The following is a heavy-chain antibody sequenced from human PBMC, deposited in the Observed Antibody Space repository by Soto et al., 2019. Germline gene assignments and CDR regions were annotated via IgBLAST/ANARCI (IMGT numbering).Heavy chain of an antibody. CDR3: AKGSSGSMVRGGVGY. Sequence: EVQLLESGGGLVQPGGSLRLSCAASGFTFSSYAMSWVRQAPGKGLEWVSAISGSGGSTYYADSVKGRFTISRDNYKNTLYLQMNSLRAEDTAVYYCAKGSSGSMVRGGVGYWGQGTLVTVSS. CDR2: ISGSGGST. D-gene: IGHD3-10*01. J-gene: IGHJ4*02. V-gene: IGHV3-23*01. CDR1: GFTFSSYA.